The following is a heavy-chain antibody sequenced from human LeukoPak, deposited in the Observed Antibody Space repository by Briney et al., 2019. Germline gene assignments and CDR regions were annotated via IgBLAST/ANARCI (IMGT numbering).Heavy chain of an antibody. CDR1: GFTFSSYS. J-gene: IGHJ4*02. CDR2: ISSSSSYI. Sequence: GGSLRLSCAASGFTFSSYSMNWVRHDPGKGLEWVSSISSSSSYIYYADSVKGRFTISRDNAKNSLYLQMNTLRAEDTAVYYCARDSGSRTFDYWGQGTLVTVSS. CDR3: ARDSGSRTFDY. V-gene: IGHV3-21*01. D-gene: IGHD1-26*01.